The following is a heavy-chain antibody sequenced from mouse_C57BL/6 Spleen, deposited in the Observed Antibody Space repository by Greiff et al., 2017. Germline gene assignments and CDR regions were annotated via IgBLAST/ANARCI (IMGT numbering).Heavy chain of an antibody. CDR3: TIYYDYDDAMDY. J-gene: IGHJ4*01. D-gene: IGHD2-4*01. V-gene: IGHV1-5*01. Sequence: VQLQQSATVLARPGASVKMSCKTSGYTFTSYWMHWVKQRPGQGLEWIGAIYPGNSDTSYNQKFKGKAKLTAVTSASTAYMELSSLTNEDSAVYYCTIYYDYDDAMDYWGQGTSVTVSS. CDR1: GYTFTSYW. CDR2: IYPGNSDT.